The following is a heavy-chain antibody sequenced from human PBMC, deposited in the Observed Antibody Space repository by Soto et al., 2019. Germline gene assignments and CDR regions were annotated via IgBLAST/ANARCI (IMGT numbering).Heavy chain of an antibody. Sequence: GESLKISCKGSGYSFTSYWISWVRQMPGKGLEWMGRIDPSNSYTNYRLSFQGHVTISADTSISTAYLQWSSLKASATAMYYCARHRDYSTYFDAFDLWGQGTMVTVSS. J-gene: IGHJ3*01. CDR1: GYSFTSYW. V-gene: IGHV5-10-1*01. CDR3: ARHRDYSTYFDAFDL. CDR2: IDPSNSYT. D-gene: IGHD4-4*01.